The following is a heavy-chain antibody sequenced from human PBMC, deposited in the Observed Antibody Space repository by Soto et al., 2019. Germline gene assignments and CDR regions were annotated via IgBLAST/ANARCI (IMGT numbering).Heavy chain of an antibody. V-gene: IGHV3-15*01. Sequence: NPGGSLRLSCAASGFTFSNAWMSWVRQAPGKGLEWVGRIKSKTDGGTTDYAAPVKGRFTISRDDSKNTLYLQMNSLKTEDTAVYYCTTARELLGALAYWGQGTLGTVSS. D-gene: IGHD1-7*01. CDR2: IKSKTDGGTT. CDR1: GFTFSNAW. J-gene: IGHJ4*02. CDR3: TTARELLGALAY.